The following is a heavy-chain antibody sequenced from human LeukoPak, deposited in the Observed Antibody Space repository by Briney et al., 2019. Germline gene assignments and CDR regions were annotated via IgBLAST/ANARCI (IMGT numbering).Heavy chain of an antibody. CDR2: IIPIFGTA. CDR1: GGTFSSYA. Sequence: SVKVSCKASGGTFSSYAISWVRQAPGQGLEWMGRIIPIFGTADYAQKFQGRVTITTDESTSTAYMELSSLRSEDTAVYYCARDDYYDSSGYYKPNPFDYWGQGTLVTVSS. J-gene: IGHJ4*02. D-gene: IGHD3-22*01. CDR3: ARDDYYDSSGYYKPNPFDY. V-gene: IGHV1-69*05.